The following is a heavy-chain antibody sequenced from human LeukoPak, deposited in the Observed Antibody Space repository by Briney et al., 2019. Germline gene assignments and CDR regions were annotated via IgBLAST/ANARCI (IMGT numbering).Heavy chain of an antibody. CDR1: GFTFSSYA. CDR3: ARGRYQLPNNWFDP. V-gene: IGHV3-23*01. Sequence: GGSLRLSCAASGFTFSSYAMSWVRQAPGKGLEWVSAISGSGGSTYYADSVKGRFTISRDNSKNTLYLQMNSLRAEDTAVYYCARGRYQLPNNWFDPWGQGTLVTVSS. CDR2: ISGSGGST. D-gene: IGHD2-2*01. J-gene: IGHJ5*02.